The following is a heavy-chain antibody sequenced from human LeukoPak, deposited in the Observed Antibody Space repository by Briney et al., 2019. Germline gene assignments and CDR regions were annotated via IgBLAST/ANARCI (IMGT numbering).Heavy chain of an antibody. CDR3: ARDRSGMGV. CDR2: IYHTGIT. Sequence: SETLSLTCAVSGDSISSNYWWSWVRQPPGKGLEWIGAIYHTGITDHNPSLKSRVSLSVDKSKIQFSLKLFSVTAADTAVYYCARDRSGMGVWGQGTTVTVSS. CDR1: GDSISSNYW. J-gene: IGHJ6*02. V-gene: IGHV4-4*02.